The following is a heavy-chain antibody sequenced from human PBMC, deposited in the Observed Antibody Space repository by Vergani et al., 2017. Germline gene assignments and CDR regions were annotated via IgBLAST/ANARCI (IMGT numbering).Heavy chain of an antibody. Sequence: QVQLQQWGAGLLKPSETLSLTCAVYGGSFSGYYWSWIRQPPGKGLEWIGEINHSGSTNYNPSLKSRVTITVDTYKNQFSMKLSSVTAADTAVYYCAGGTSRIPYYYCYGMDVWGQGTTVTVSS. CDR1: GGSFSGYY. V-gene: IGHV4-34*01. CDR2: INHSGST. J-gene: IGHJ6*02. CDR3: AGGTSRIPYYYCYGMDV.